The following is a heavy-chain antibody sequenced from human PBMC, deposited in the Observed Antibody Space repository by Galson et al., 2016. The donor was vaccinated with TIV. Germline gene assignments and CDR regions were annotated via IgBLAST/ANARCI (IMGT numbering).Heavy chain of an antibody. CDR2: SSPYTGNT. D-gene: IGHD4-23*01. J-gene: IGHJ6*02. Sequence: SVKVSCKASGYTFISYGLSWVRQAPGQGLEWMGWSSPYTGNTNYAQKLQGRVTMTTDTSTSTAYMELRSLRSDDTGVYYCARDLVQRKVSLPGNGHNMGVWGQGTTVTVSS. V-gene: IGHV1-18*04. CDR1: GYTFISYG. CDR3: ARDLVQRKVSLPGNGHNMGV.